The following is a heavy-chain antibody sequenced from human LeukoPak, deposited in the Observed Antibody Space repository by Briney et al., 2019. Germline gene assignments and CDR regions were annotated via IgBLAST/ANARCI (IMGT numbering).Heavy chain of an antibody. CDR1: GGTFSSYA. CDR3: ARAEGFRVPAAIRGDYYYYYYMDV. CDR2: IIPIFGTA. D-gene: IGHD2-2*02. Sequence: WASVKVSCKASGGTFSSYAISWVRQAPGQGLEWMGGIIPIFGTANYAQKFQGRVTITADESTSTAYMELSSLRSEDTAVYYCARAEGFRVPAAIRGDYYYYYYMDVWGKGTTVTVSS. V-gene: IGHV1-69*01. J-gene: IGHJ6*03.